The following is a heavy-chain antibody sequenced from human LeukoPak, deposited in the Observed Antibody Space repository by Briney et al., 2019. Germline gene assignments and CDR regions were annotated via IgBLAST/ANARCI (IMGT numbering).Heavy chain of an antibody. CDR2: IYYSGST. V-gene: IGHV4-39*07. Sequence: SQTLSLTCTVSGGSISSSSYYWGWIRQPPGKGLEWIGSIYYSGSTYYNPPLKSRVTISVDTSKNQFSLKLTSVTAADTAVYYCARVGEGKITMVRGGAWYYYYGMDVWGQGTTVTVSS. CDR3: ARVGEGKITMVRGGAWYYYYGMDV. J-gene: IGHJ6*02. CDR1: GGSISSSSYY. D-gene: IGHD3-10*01.